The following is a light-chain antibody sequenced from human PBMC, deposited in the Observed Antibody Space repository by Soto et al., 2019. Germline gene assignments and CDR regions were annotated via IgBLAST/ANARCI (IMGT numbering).Light chain of an antibody. J-gene: IGKJ5*01. CDR2: DAS. V-gene: IGKV3-11*01. Sequence: EIVLTQSPATLSLSPGERATLSCRASQSVRSYLAWYQQKPGQAPRLLIYDASNRATGIPARFSGSGSGTDFTLTIGSLEPEDFVVYYCQQRSSWPSITFGQGTRLEI. CDR1: QSVRSY. CDR3: QQRSSWPSIT.